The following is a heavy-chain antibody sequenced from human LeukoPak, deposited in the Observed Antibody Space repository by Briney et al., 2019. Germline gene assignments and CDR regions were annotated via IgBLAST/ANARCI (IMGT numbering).Heavy chain of an antibody. CDR1: GFTISSYS. Sequence: GGSLRLSCAASGFTISSYSMNWVRQAPGKGLEWVSSISSSSSYIYYADSVKGRFTISRDNAKNSLYLQMNSLRAEDTAVYYCARESCSSTSCYYYYGMDVWGQGTTVTVSS. J-gene: IGHJ6*02. D-gene: IGHD2-2*01. CDR3: ARESCSSTSCYYYYGMDV. CDR2: ISSSSSYI. V-gene: IGHV3-21*01.